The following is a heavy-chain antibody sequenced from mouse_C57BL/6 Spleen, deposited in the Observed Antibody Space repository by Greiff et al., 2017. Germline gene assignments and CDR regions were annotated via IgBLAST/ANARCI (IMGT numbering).Heavy chain of an antibody. CDR3: ARDYGSSYVYWYFDV. V-gene: IGHV1-53*01. J-gene: IGHJ1*03. D-gene: IGHD1-1*01. CDR1: GYTFTSYW. Sequence: QVQLKQPGTELVKPGASVKLSCKASGYTFTSYWMHWVKQRPGQGLEWIGNISPSNGGTNYNEKFKSKATLTVDKSSSTAYMQLSSLTSEDSAVYYCARDYGSSYVYWYFDVWGTGTTVTVSS. CDR2: ISPSNGGT.